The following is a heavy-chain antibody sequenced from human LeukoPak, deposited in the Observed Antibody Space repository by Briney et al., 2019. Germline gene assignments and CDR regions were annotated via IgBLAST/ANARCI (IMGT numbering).Heavy chain of an antibody. CDR1: GFTFSSYS. V-gene: IGHV3-21*01. CDR3: ARGRIQLWFGSRWYYYYYMDV. D-gene: IGHD5-18*01. CDR2: ISSSSSYI. J-gene: IGHJ6*03. Sequence: GGSLRLSCAASGFTFSSYSMNWVRQAPGKGLEWVSSISSSSSYIYYADSVKGRLTISRDNAKNSLYLQMNSLRAEDTAVYYCARGRIQLWFGSRWYYYYYMDVWGKGTTVTVSS.